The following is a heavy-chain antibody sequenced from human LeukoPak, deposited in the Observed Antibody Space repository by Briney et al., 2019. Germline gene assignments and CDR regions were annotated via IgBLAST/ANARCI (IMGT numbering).Heavy chain of an antibody. CDR3: ARVRDRGSGYVYFDY. D-gene: IGHD5-12*01. J-gene: IGHJ4*02. CDR1: GFTFSDYW. V-gene: IGHV3-7*01. Sequence: GGSLRLSCAASGFTFSDYWMSWVRQAPGKGLEWLANMKQDGSEEYYVDSVKGRFTISRDNAKNSLYLQMNSLRAEVTAVYYCARVRDRGSGYVYFDYWGQGTLVTVSS. CDR2: MKQDGSEE.